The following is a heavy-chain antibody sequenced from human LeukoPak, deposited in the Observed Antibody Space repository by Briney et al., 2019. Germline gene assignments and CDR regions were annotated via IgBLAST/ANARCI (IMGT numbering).Heavy chain of an antibody. D-gene: IGHD3-22*01. V-gene: IGHV4-34*01. Sequence: SETLSLTCAVYGGSFSGYYWSWIRQPPGKGLEWIGEINHSGSTNYNPSLKSRVTISVDTSKNQFSLKLSSVTAADTAVYYCARTYYYDSSGYPFQNYYYGMDVWGQGTTVTVSS. CDR1: GGSFSGYY. CDR3: ARTYYYDSSGYPFQNYYYGMDV. CDR2: INHSGST. J-gene: IGHJ6*02.